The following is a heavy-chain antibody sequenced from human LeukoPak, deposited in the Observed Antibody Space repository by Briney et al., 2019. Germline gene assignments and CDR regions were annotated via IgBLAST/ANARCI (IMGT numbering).Heavy chain of an antibody. V-gene: IGHV3-74*01. CDR2: INPDGSTT. D-gene: IGHD3-10*01. J-gene: IGHJ5*02. Sequence: GGSLRLSRAASGFTFSSYWMHWVRQAPGKGLVWVSRINPDGSTTDYADSVKGRFTISRDNAKNTVYLQMNSLRAEDTAVYYCASGVLRGVNWFDPWGQGALVTVSS. CDR3: ASGVLRGVNWFDP. CDR1: GFTFSSYW.